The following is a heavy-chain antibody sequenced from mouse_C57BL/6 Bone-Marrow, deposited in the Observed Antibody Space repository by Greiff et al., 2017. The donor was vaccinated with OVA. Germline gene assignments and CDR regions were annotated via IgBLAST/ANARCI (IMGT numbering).Heavy chain of an antibody. V-gene: IGHV1-55*01. CDR3: ARMVDYDGGVFDY. CDR1: GYTFTSYW. Sequence: QVQLQQPGAELVKPGASVKMSCKASGYTFTSYWITWVKQRPGQGLEWIGDIYPGSGSTNYNEKFKSKATLTVDTSSSTAYMQLSSLTSEDSAVYYCARMVDYDGGVFDYWGQGTTLTVSS. CDR2: IYPGSGST. J-gene: IGHJ2*01. D-gene: IGHD2-4*01.